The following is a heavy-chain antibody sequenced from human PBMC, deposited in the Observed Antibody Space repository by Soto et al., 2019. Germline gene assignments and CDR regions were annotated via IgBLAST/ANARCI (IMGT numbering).Heavy chain of an antibody. J-gene: IGHJ4*02. CDR3: ASSGVTTLGTFDY. Sequence: PGGALRLSCAASGVTFSSYAMSWVLQAPGKGLEWVSAISGSGGSTYYADSVKGRFTISRDNSKNTLYLQMNSLRAEDTAVYYCASSGVTTLGTFDYWGQGTLVTVSS. D-gene: IGHD4-17*01. CDR1: GVTFSSYA. V-gene: IGHV3-23*01. CDR2: ISGSGGST.